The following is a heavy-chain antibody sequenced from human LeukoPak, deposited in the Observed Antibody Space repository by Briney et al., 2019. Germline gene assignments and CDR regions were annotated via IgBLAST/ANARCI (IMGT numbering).Heavy chain of an antibody. V-gene: IGHV3-9*01. CDR3: AKDIGHQLLYSYFHH. D-gene: IGHD2-2*02. CDR2: ISWNSGSI. J-gene: IGHJ1*01. CDR1: GFTLDDYA. Sequence: GRSLRLSCAASGFTLDDYAMHWVRQAPGKGLEWVSGISWNSGSIGYADSVKGRFTISRDNAKNSLYLQMNSLRAEDTALYYCAKDIGHQLLYSYFHHWGQGTLVTVSS.